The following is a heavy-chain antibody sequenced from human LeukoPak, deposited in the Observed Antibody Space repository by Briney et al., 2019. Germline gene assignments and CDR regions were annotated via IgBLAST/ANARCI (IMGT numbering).Heavy chain of an antibody. CDR1: GFTFDDYA. CDR3: AKDLTDSGSAWFDP. D-gene: IGHD3-10*01. Sequence: GGSLRLSCAASGFTFDDYAKHWVRQAPGKGLEWVSLISGDDTSTYYTDSVKGRFTISRDNSKNSLYLQMNSLRTEDTALYYCAKDLTDSGSAWFDPWGQGTLVTVSS. V-gene: IGHV3-43*02. CDR2: ISGDDTST. J-gene: IGHJ5*02.